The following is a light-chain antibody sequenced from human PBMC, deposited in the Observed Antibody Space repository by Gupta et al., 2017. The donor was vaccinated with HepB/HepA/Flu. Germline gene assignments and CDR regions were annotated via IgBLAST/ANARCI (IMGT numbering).Light chain of an antibody. J-gene: IGLJ3*02. CDR3: GAWDGGLIPGV. V-gene: IGLV1-44*01. Sequence: QPVVSPPPPSSATPPRRVTISCSSSSSDIGSNTVHWYHQLPGAAPKLLIYNNNQRPSGVPDRFSGTKSGTSASLGISGLQSGDEADYYCGAWDGGLIPGVFGGGTRLTVL. CDR2: NNN. CDR1: SSDIGSNT.